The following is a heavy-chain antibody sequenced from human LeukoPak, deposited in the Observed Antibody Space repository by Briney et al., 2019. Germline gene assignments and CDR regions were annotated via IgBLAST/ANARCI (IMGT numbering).Heavy chain of an antibody. Sequence: PSETLSLTCAVPGYSISSGCYWGWIRQPPGKGLEWIGTFYHSGSTYYNPSLKSRVTISVDTSKNQFSLKLSSVTAADTAVYYCARVGSRDGYNFDYWGQGTLVTVSS. CDR1: GYSISSGCY. J-gene: IGHJ4*02. V-gene: IGHV4-38-2*01. D-gene: IGHD5-24*01. CDR3: ARVGSRDGYNFDY. CDR2: FYHSGST.